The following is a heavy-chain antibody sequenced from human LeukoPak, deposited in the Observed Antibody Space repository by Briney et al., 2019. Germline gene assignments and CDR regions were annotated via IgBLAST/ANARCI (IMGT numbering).Heavy chain of an antibody. D-gene: IGHD3-22*01. J-gene: IGHJ3*02. CDR1: GFTFSNAW. V-gene: IGHV3-15*01. CDR2: IKSKTDGGTT. Sequence: PGGSLRLSCAASGFTFSNAWMSWVRQAPGKGLEWVGRIKSKTDGGTTDYAAPVKGRFTISRDDSKNTLYLQMNSLKTEDTAVYYCTTEVGDTMIVVTFDIWGQGTMVTVSS. CDR3: TTEVGDTMIVVTFDI.